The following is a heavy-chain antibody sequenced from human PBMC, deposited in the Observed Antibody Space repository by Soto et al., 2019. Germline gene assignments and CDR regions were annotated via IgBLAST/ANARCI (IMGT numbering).Heavy chain of an antibody. D-gene: IGHD2-2*01. CDR3: VARYCSSTTCYQVDY. CDR1: GFTFTNYA. CDR2: ISSTGGST. J-gene: IGHJ4*02. Sequence: GGSLRLSCSASGFTFTNYAIHWIRQAPGKGLEYVSAISSTGGSTYYADSVKGRFTISRDNSKNTVYLQMSSLRSEDSAVYYCVARYCSSTTCYQVDYWGQGTLVTVSS. V-gene: IGHV3-64D*06.